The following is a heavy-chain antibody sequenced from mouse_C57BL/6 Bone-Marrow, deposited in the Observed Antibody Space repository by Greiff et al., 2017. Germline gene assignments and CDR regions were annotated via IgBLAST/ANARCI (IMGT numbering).Heavy chain of an antibody. Sequence: EVTLVESGGGLVKPGGSLKLSCAASGFTFSSYTMSWVRQTPEKRLEWVATISGGGGNTYYPDSVKGRFTISRDNAKDTLYLQMSILKSEDTALYYFARQDPVDYWGQGTTLTVSS. CDR2: ISGGGGNT. CDR3: ARQDPVDY. V-gene: IGHV5-9*01. CDR1: GFTFSSYT. J-gene: IGHJ2*01.